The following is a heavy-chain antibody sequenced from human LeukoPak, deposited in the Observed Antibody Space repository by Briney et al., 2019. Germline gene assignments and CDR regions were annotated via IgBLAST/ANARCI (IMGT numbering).Heavy chain of an antibody. CDR1: GGTFSAYW. J-gene: IGHJ4*02. Sequence: GGSLRLSCAVSGGTFSAYWMAWVRQSPGKGLEWVAEINEDGSVKYYVDSMKGRFTISRDNAKNSLYLQMNSLGGEDTAVYYCARGWGEKGYCRGGTCNNPQFDYWGQGILVTVSS. CDR3: ARGWGEKGYCRGGTCNNPQFDY. V-gene: IGHV3-7*01. CDR2: INEDGSVK. D-gene: IGHD2-15*01.